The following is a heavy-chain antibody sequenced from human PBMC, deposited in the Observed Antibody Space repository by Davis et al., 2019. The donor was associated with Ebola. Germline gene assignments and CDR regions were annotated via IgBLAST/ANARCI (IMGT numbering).Heavy chain of an antibody. CDR2: ISGSGVTT. Sequence: GESLKISCVASGFTFTTYPMSWVRQAPGKGLEWVSIISGSGVTTYYADSVKGRFTILRDNSRNTVYLQMNNLRADDTAIYYCAKDASSRSGSYYQFDHWGQGTLVTVSS. CDR1: GFTFTTYP. D-gene: IGHD1-26*01. V-gene: IGHV3-23*01. CDR3: AKDASSRSGSYYQFDH. J-gene: IGHJ4*02.